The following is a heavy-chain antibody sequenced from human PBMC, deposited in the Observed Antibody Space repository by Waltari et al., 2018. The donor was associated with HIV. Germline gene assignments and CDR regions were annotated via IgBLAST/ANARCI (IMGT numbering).Heavy chain of an antibody. D-gene: IGHD5-12*01. J-gene: IGHJ4*02. CDR3: ARESKYSHKYYPFEY. V-gene: IGHV3-30-3*01. CDR2: IAYDGSRQ. Sequence: QVHLVESGGGVVQPGRSVRLSCAASGYIFPDYALHWVRQAPGKGMEWVAFIAYDGSRQQYADSVRGRFTISRDDFKNTLYLQMNSLRPGDTAVYYCARESKYSHKYYPFEYWGQGTLVSVSS. CDR1: GYIFPDYA.